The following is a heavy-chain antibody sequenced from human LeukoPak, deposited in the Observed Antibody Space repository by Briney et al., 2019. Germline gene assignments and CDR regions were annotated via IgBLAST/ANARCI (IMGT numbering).Heavy chain of an antibody. CDR1: GGTFSSYA. J-gene: IGHJ4*02. CDR3: ASPRHSSSWYRGDYFDY. V-gene: IGHV1-69*05. D-gene: IGHD6-13*01. Sequence: GASVKVSRKASGGTFSSYAISWVRQAPGQGLEWMGGIIPIFGTANYAQKFQGRVTITTDESTSTAYMELSSLRSEDTAVYYCASPRHSSSWYRGDYFDYWGQGTLVTVSS. CDR2: IIPIFGTA.